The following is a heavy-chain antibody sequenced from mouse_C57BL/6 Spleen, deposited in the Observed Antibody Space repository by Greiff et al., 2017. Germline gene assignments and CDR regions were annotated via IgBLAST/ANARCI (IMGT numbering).Heavy chain of an antibody. Sequence: VQLQQPGAELVRPGSSVKLSCKASGYTFTSYWMHWVKQRPIQGLEWIGNIDPSDSETHYNQKFKDKATLTVDKSSSPAYMQLSSLTSEDSAVDDCARIGLRREIYAMDYWGQGTSVTVSS. D-gene: IGHD2-4*01. CDR3: ARIGLRREIYAMDY. CDR1: GYTFTSYW. CDR2: IDPSDSET. V-gene: IGHV1-52*01. J-gene: IGHJ4*01.